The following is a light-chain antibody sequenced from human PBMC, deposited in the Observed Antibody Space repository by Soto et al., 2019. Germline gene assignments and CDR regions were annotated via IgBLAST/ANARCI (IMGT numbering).Light chain of an antibody. V-gene: IGLV2-23*01. CDR3: SSYAGDTTSDVV. CDR2: EGS. J-gene: IGLJ2*01. CDR1: SSDVGSYNL. Sequence: QSALTQPASVSGSPGQSITISCTGTSSDVGSYNLVSWYQQHPGKAPKLLIYEGSKGPSGVSNRFSGSKSGSTASLTVSGLQAEDEADYYCSSYAGDTTSDVVFGGGTKLTVL.